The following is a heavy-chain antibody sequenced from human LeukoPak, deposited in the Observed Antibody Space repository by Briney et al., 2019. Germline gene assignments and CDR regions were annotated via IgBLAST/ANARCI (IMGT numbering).Heavy chain of an antibody. D-gene: IGHD3-3*01. CDR3: ARSGSIFGVVHAFDI. CDR1: GGSISSYY. Sequence: SETLSLTCTVSGGSISSYYWSWIRQPPGKGLEWIGYIYYSGSTNYNPSLKSRVTISVDTSKNKFSLKLSSVTAADTAVYYCARSGSIFGVVHAFDIWGQGTMVTVSS. J-gene: IGHJ3*02. CDR2: IYYSGST. V-gene: IGHV4-59*01.